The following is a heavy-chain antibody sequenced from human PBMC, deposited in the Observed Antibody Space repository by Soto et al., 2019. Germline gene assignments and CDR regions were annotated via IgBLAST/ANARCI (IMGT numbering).Heavy chain of an antibody. CDR1: GSIFSDYA. D-gene: IGHD6-6*01. J-gene: IGHJ1*01. CDR3: ARENSRIAPRLFQH. CDR2: ISPDGGNQ. Sequence: GGSLRLSCVASGSIFSDYAMHWARQAPGKGLVWVALISPDGGNQYYSESAKGRFTISRDNSKNTLYLQMNDLRPDDTALYYCARENSRIAPRLFQHWGHGSLVTVSS. V-gene: IGHV3-30-3*01.